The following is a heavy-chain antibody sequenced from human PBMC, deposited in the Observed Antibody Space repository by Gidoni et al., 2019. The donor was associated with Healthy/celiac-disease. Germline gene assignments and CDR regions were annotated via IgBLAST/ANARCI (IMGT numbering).Heavy chain of an antibody. V-gene: IGHV4-34*01. J-gene: IGHJ4*02. D-gene: IGHD3-22*01. CDR2: INHSGST. CDR3: ARGDPSTPLNYYDSSGYYPY. Sequence: QVQLQQWGAGLLKPSETLSLTCAVHGGSFSGSYCRWIRQPPGQGLEWIGEINHSGSTNSNPSLKSRVTISVDTSKNQFSLKLSSVTAADTAVYYCARGDPSTPLNYYDSSGYYPYWGQGTLITVSS. CDR1: GGSFSGSY.